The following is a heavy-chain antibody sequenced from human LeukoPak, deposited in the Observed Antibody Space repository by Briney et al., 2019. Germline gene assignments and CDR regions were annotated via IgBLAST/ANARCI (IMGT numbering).Heavy chain of an antibody. J-gene: IGHJ4*02. CDR3: AKALYYYGSGTIRGFDY. V-gene: IGHV3-23*01. D-gene: IGHD3-10*01. CDR2: ISGSGGST. CDR1: GFTFSSYA. Sequence: PGGSLRLSCAASGFTFSSYAMSWVRQAPGKGLEWVSAISGSGGSTYYADSVKGRFTISRDNSKNTLYLQVNSLRAEDTAVYYCAKALYYYGSGTIRGFDYWGQGTLVTVSS.